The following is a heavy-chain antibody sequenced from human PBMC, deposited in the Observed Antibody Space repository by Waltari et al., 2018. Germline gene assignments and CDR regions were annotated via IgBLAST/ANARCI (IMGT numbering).Heavy chain of an antibody. CDR2: INHSGST. J-gene: IGHJ1*01. D-gene: IGHD6-19*01. V-gene: IGHV4-34*01. CDR1: GGSFIGSY. Sequence: QVQLQQWGAGLLKPSETLSLTCAVYGGSFIGSYWSWIRQPPGKGLEWIGVINHSGSTNYNPSLKSRVTISVDTSKNQFSLKLSSVTAADTAVYYCARVNSGWYSEYFQHWGQGTLVTVSS. CDR3: ARVNSGWYSEYFQH.